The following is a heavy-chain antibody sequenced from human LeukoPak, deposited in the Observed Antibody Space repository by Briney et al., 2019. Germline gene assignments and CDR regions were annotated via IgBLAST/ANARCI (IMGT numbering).Heavy chain of an antibody. CDR3: ARTTYYYDSSGYLGRWSMYYFDY. CDR1: GGSISSGSYY. D-gene: IGHD3-22*01. Sequence: PSQTLSLTCTVSGGSISSGSYYWSWIRQPPGKGLEWIGRIYTSGSTNYNPSLKSRVTISVDTSKNQFSLKLSSVTAADTAVYYCARTTYYYDSSGYLGRWSMYYFDYWGQGTLVTVSS. V-gene: IGHV4-61*02. CDR2: IYTSGST. J-gene: IGHJ4*02.